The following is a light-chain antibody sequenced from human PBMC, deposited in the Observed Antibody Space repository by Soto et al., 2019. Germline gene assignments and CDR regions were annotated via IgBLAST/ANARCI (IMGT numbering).Light chain of an antibody. CDR2: DVN. V-gene: IGLV2-11*01. Sequence: QSALTQPRSVSESPGQSVTISCTGTSSDVGGYNYVSWYQQHPGKAPKLMIYDVNQRPSGVPDRFSGSKSGNAASLTISGLQAEDEADYYCCSYAGSYTFIFGGGTQLTVL. CDR3: CSYAGSYTFI. CDR1: SSDVGGYNY. J-gene: IGLJ2*01.